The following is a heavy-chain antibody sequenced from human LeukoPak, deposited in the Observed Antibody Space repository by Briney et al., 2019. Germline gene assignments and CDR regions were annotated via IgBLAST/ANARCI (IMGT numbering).Heavy chain of an antibody. CDR3: ARDAISRGIIDY. J-gene: IGHJ4*02. CDR1: GYRFTGYY. D-gene: IGHD3-10*01. Sequence: GASVKVSCKASGYRFTGYYVHWVRLAPGQGLEWTGWINPDSGGTNFAQRFQGRATLTRDTSISTAYMELSRLTSDDTAVYYCARDAISRGIIDYWGQGTLVTVSS. V-gene: IGHV1-2*02. CDR2: INPDSGGT.